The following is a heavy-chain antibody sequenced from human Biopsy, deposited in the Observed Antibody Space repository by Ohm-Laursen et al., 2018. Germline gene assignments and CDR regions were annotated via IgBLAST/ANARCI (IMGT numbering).Heavy chain of an antibody. J-gene: IGHJ4*02. CDR2: ITPTGVT. Sequence: GTLSLTCTVSGGSISSDYWTWIRQSADKGLEWIGRITPTGVTHYNPSLESRVTMSLDASKKLFSLKLSSVTAADTAMYYCARELMEYYDSSGYFDHWGQGSLVTVSS. CDR1: GGSISSDY. D-gene: IGHD3-22*01. CDR3: ARELMEYYDSSGYFDH. V-gene: IGHV4-4*07.